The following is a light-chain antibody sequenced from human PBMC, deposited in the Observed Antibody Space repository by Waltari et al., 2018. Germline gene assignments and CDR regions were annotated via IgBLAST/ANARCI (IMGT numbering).Light chain of an antibody. V-gene: IGKV2-28*01. Sequence: EIVMTQSPLSLPVTPGEPASISCRFSQSLLHSNGDNYVDWYLQKPGQSPQLLIYLGSSRATGVPDRFGGSGSGTDFTLKISRVEAEDVGVYYCMQALQIPWTFGQGTKVEIK. CDR1: QSLLHSNGDNY. CDR2: LGS. CDR3: MQALQIPWT. J-gene: IGKJ1*01.